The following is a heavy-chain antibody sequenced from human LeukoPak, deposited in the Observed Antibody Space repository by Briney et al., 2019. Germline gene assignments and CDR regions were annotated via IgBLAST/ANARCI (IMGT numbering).Heavy chain of an antibody. CDR2: IRYDGSNK. Sequence: GGSLRLSCAASGFTFSSYGMHWVRQAPGKGLEWVAFIRYDGSNKYYADSVKGRFTISRDNSNNTLYLHMNSLRAEDTAVYFCARGLTVTTTNNWFDPWGQGTLVTVSS. D-gene: IGHD4-17*01. CDR1: GFTFSSYG. CDR3: ARGLTVTTTNNWFDP. V-gene: IGHV3-30*02. J-gene: IGHJ5*02.